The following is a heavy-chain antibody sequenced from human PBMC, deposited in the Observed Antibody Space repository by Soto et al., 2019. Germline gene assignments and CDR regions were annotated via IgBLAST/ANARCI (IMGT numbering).Heavy chain of an antibody. D-gene: IGHD5-18*01. CDR2: IHRADSET. CDR3: ARSYSYGYHFDY. J-gene: IGHJ4*02. CDR1: WNSFADYW. Sequence: PGESLKISCKCSWNSFADYWIGWVRQMPGKGLEWMGIIHRADSETRYSPSFQGQVTISVDKSNSTAFLQWSSLKASDSAMYYCARSYSYGYHFDYWGQGTVVTVSS. V-gene: IGHV5-51*01.